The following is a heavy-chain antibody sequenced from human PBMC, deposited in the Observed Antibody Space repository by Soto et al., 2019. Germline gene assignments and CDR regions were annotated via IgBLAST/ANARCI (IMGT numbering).Heavy chain of an antibody. CDR3: SKEKTDHGCFDY. J-gene: IGHJ4*02. Sequence: GGSLRLSCAASGFTFTNYAMSWVRQAPGKGLEWVSAISASGRTTYYADSVKGRFTISRDNSRNTLYLQMHSLRGEDTAIYYCSKEKTDHGCFDYWGQGTLVTVSS. CDR1: GFTFTNYA. V-gene: IGHV3-23*01. CDR2: ISASGRTT. D-gene: IGHD2-21*02.